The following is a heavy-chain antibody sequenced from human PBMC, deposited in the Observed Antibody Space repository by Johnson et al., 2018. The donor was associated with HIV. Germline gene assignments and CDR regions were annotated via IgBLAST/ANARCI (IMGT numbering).Heavy chain of an antibody. V-gene: IGHV3-30*19. Sequence: QVQLVESGGGVVQPGRSLRLSCAASGFTFSTYGMHWVRQAPGKGLEWVAAMWYDGSNKYYADSVKGRFTISRDNSKNTLYLQMNSLRAEDTAVYYCARGDFWSGYPDAFDIWGQGTMVTVSS. CDR2: MWYDGSNK. CDR3: ARGDFWSGYPDAFDI. J-gene: IGHJ3*02. CDR1: GFTFSTYG. D-gene: IGHD3-3*01.